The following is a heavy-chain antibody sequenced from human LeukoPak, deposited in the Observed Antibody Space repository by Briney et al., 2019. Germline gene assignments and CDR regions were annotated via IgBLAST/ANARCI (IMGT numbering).Heavy chain of an antibody. J-gene: IGHJ4*02. V-gene: IGHV3-48*02. CDR1: GFTFSSYT. CDR3: ARTAYYFDY. CDR2: ISSGSGTM. Sequence: TGGSLRLSCAASGFTFSSYTMSWVRQAPGKGLEWVSYISSGSGTMYYADSVKGRFTISRDNAKNSLFLQMNSLRDEDSAVYYCARTAYYFDYWGQGTLVTVSS.